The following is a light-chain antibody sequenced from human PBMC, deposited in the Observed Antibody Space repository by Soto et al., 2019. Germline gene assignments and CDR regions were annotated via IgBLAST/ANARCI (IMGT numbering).Light chain of an antibody. J-gene: IGLJ1*01. V-gene: IGLV2-23*01. CDR2: EGS. CDR1: SSDVGGYNY. CDR3: CSYAGSSTYV. Sequence: QSVLTQPASVSGSPGQSITISCTRSSSDVGGYNYVSWYQQHPGKAPKLMIYEGSKRPSGVSNRFSGSKSGNTASLTISILQAEDEADYYCCSYAGSSTYVFGTGTKVTVL.